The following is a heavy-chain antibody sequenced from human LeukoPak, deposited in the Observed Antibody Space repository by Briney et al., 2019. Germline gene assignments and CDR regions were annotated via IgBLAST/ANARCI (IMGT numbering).Heavy chain of an antibody. CDR3: ARDTIDYDFWSGYSNWFDP. CDR2: IYTSGST. CDR1: GGSISSYY. J-gene: IGHJ5*02. V-gene: IGHV4-4*07. Sequence: PSETLSLTCTVSGGSISSYYWSWIRQPAGKGLEWIGRIYTSGSTNYNPSLKSRVTMSVDTSKNQFSLKLSSVTAADTAVYYCARDTIDYDFWSGYSNWFDPWGQGTLVTVSS. D-gene: IGHD3-3*01.